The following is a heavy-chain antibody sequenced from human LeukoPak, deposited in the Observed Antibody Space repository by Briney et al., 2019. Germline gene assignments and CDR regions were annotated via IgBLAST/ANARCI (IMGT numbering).Heavy chain of an antibody. V-gene: IGHV1-46*01. CDR3: ARDRYSGSSYGGVDQ. J-gene: IGHJ4*02. Sequence: ASVRVSCKASGYTFTSYYMHWVRQAPGQGLEWMGLINPSGGSTDYAQKFQGRVTMTRDTYTGTVYMELSSLRSEDTAVYYCARDRYSGSSYGGVDQWGQGTLVSVSS. CDR2: INPSGGST. D-gene: IGHD1-26*01. CDR1: GYTFTSYY.